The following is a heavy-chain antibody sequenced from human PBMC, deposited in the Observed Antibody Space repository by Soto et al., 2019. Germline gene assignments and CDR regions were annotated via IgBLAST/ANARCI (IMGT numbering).Heavy chain of an antibody. CDR1: GYNFANYW. J-gene: IGHJ4*02. D-gene: IGHD3-9*01. V-gene: IGHV5-51*01. CDR3: ARHVYYDVLKKNY. CDR2: IYPGNSDT. Sequence: SLKISCKGSGYNFANYWIGWVRQMPGKGLEWMGIIYPGNSDTRYSPSFQGQVTISADTSISTAYLEWSSLKASDTAIYYCARHVYYDVLKKNYWGQGTLVTGLL.